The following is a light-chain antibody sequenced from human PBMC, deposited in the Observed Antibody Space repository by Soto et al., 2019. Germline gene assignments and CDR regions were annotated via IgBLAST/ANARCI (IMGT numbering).Light chain of an antibody. CDR2: EVS. J-gene: IGLJ1*01. V-gene: IGLV2-23*02. Sequence: QSALTQPASVSGSPGQSITISCTGTSSDVGGYNYVSWYQQHPGKAPKLMIYEVSNRPSGVSNRFSGSKSGNTASLTVSGLQAEDEAEYYCCSYAGSRNYVFGSGTKVTVL. CDR1: SSDVGGYNY. CDR3: CSYAGSRNYV.